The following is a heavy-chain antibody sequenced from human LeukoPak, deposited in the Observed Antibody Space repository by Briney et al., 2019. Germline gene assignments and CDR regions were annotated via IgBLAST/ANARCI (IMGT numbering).Heavy chain of an antibody. D-gene: IGHD1-1*01. J-gene: IGHJ6*03. CDR1: GFTFSSYG. V-gene: IGHV3-30*02. CDR2: IRYDGSNK. Sequence: HPGGSLRLSCAASGFTFSSYGMHWVRQAPGKGLEWVAFIRYDGSNKYYADSVKGRFTISRDNSKNTLYLRMNSLRAEDTAVYYCAGTFNPNWNGYYYYYMDVWGKGTTVTISS. CDR3: AGTFNPNWNGYYYYYMDV.